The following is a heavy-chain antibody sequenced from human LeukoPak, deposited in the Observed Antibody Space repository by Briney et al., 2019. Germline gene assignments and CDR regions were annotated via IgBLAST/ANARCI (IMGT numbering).Heavy chain of an antibody. CDR3: ARLSLMAAAADY. CDR2: IYYSGST. CDR1: GGSISSSSYY. Sequence: SETLSLTCTVSGGSISSSSYYWGWIRQPPGTGLEWIGSIYYSGSTYYNPSLKSRVTISVDTSKNQFSLKLSSVTAADTAVYYCARLSLMAAAADYWGQGTLVTVSS. J-gene: IGHJ4*02. D-gene: IGHD6-13*01. V-gene: IGHV4-39*01.